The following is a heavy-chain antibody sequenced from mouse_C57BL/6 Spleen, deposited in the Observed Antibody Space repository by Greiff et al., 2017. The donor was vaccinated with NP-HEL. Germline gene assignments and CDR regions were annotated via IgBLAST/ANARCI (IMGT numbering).Heavy chain of an antibody. V-gene: IGHV2-9-1*01. D-gene: IGHD1-1*01. CDR2: IWTGGGT. CDR3: ARGQFITTVVAKGDWYFDV. CDR1: GFSLTSYA. Sequence: QVQLKESGPGLVAPSQSLSITCTVSGFSLTSYAISWVRQPPGKGLEWLGVIWTGGGTNYNSALKSRLSISKDNSKSQVFLKMNSLQTDDTARYYGARGQFITTVVAKGDWYFDVWGTGTTVTVSS. J-gene: IGHJ1*03.